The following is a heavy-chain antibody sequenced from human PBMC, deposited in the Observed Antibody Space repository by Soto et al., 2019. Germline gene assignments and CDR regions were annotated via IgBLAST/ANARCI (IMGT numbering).Heavy chain of an antibody. CDR1: GFTFSSYG. CDR2: ISYDGSNK. J-gene: IGHJ6*03. D-gene: IGHD2-15*01. V-gene: IGHV3-30*18. CDR3: AKVRSVPYCSGGSCEYYYYYYMDV. Sequence: GGSLRLSCAASGFTFSSYGMHWVRQAPGKGLEWVAVISYDGSNKYYADSVKGRFTISRDNSKNTLYLQMNSLRAEDTAVYYCAKVRSVPYCSGGSCEYYYYYYMDVWGKGTTVTVSS.